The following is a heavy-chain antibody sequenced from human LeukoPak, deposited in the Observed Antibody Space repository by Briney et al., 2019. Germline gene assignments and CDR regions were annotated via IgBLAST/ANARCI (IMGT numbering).Heavy chain of an antibody. CDR1: GFTFSRYT. CDR2: VLYDGSNK. Sequence: GRSLRLSCAASGFTFSRYTMHWVRQTPSKGLEWVAIVLYDGSNKYYPDSVKGRFTISRDNSKNTVSLQMNSLRAEDTVVYYCARDNYVGNLDYWGQGTLVTVSS. CDR3: ARDNYVGNLDY. J-gene: IGHJ4*02. D-gene: IGHD4-23*01. V-gene: IGHV3-30*04.